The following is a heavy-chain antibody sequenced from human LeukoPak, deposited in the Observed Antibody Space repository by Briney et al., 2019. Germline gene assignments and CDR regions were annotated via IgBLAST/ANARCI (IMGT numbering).Heavy chain of an antibody. CDR2: IYYTGST. J-gene: IGHJ4*02. CDR3: ARAYGSGSYLFDY. D-gene: IGHD3-10*01. CDR1: GASISSYY. V-gene: IGHV4-59*01. Sequence: SETLSLTCTVSGASISSYYWSWIRQPPGKGLEWIGYIYYTGSTNYNPSLKSRVTISVDTSKNQFSLKLSSVTAADTAVYYCARAYGSGSYLFDYWGQGTLVTVSS.